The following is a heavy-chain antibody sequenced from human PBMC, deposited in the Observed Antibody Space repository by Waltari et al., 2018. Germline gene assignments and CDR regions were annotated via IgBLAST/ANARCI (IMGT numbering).Heavy chain of an antibody. D-gene: IGHD3-22*01. CDR1: GGTFSSYA. Sequence: QVQLVQSGAEVKKPGSSVKVYCKASGGTFSSYAISWVRQAPGQGLEWMGGIIPIFGTANYAQKFQGRVTITADESTSTAYMELSSLRSEDTAVYYCAAYATYYYDSSGLGRGAFDIWGQGTMVTVSS. V-gene: IGHV1-69*12. J-gene: IGHJ3*02. CDR2: IIPIFGTA. CDR3: AAYATYYYDSSGLGRGAFDI.